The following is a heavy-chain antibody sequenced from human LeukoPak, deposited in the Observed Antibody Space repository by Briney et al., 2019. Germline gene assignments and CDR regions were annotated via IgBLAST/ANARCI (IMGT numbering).Heavy chain of an antibody. J-gene: IGHJ5*02. D-gene: IGHD3-22*01. CDR1: GYTFTSYA. CDR3: ARVYDYYDSSGYPSRWFDP. V-gene: IGHV1-3*01. Sequence: ASVKVSCKASGYTFTSYAMYWVRQAPGQRLEWMGWINAGNGKTKYSQRFQGRVTITRDTSANTTYMDLNSLGSEDTAVYYCARVYDYYDSSGYPSRWFDPWGQGTLVTVSS. CDR2: INAGNGKT.